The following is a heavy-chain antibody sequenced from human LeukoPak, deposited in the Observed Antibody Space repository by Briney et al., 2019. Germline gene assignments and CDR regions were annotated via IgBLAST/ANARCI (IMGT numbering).Heavy chain of an antibody. D-gene: IGHD2-2*02. J-gene: IGHJ5*02. Sequence: PSETLSLTCAVYGGSFSGYYWSWIRQPPGEGLEWNGEINHSGSTNYNPSLKSRVTISVDTSKNQFSLKLSSVTAADTAVYYCARGYCSSTSCYTGWFDPWGQGTVVTVSS. CDR3: ARGYCSSTSCYTGWFDP. CDR1: GGSFSGYY. V-gene: IGHV4-34*01. CDR2: INHSGST.